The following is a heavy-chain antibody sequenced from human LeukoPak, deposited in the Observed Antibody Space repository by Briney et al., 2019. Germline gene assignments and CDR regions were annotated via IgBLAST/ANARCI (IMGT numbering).Heavy chain of an antibody. CDR2: IYHSGST. Sequence: RASETLSLTCTVSGGSISSYYWSWIRQPPGKGLEWIGSIYHSGSTYYNPSLKSRVTISVDTSKNQFSLKLSSATAADTAVYYCARSFFGSGSYFVNWGQGTLVTVSS. D-gene: IGHD3-10*01. J-gene: IGHJ4*02. CDR1: GGSISSYY. CDR3: ARSFFGSGSYFVN. V-gene: IGHV4-38-2*02.